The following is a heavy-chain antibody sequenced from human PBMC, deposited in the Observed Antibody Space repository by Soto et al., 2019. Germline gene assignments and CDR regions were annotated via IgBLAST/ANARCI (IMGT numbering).Heavy chain of an antibody. D-gene: IGHD6-13*01. V-gene: IGHV5-51*01. CDR2: IFPGHSDP. J-gene: IGHJ3*02. CDR1: GYSFTSYW. CDR3: ARLKGWCSSSEGAFDI. Sequence: PGESLKISCKASGYSFTSYWIAWVRQMPGKGLEWMGVIFPGHSDPRYSPSFQGQVTISADKSISTAYLQWRSLKASDTAMYYCARLKGWCSSSEGAFDIWGQGTMVIV.